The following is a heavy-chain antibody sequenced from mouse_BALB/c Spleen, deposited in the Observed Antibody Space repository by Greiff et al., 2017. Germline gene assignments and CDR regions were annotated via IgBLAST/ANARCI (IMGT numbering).Heavy chain of an antibody. D-gene: IGHD2-10*02. CDR2: ISSGGGST. CDR1: GFAFSSYD. CDR3: ARYGKRYYFDY. Sequence: EVQRVESGGGLVKPGGSLKLSCAASGFAFSSYDMSWVRQTPEKRLEWVAYISSGGGSTYYPDTVKGRFTISRDNAKNTLYLQMSSLKSEDTAMYYCARYGKRYYFDYWGQGTTLTVSS. V-gene: IGHV5-12-1*01. J-gene: IGHJ2*01.